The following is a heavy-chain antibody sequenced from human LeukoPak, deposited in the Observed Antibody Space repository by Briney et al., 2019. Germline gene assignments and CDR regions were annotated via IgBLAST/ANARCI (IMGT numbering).Heavy chain of an antibody. CDR3: ATLRGASTAVFDS. D-gene: IGHD2-21*02. V-gene: IGHV4-59*08. J-gene: IGHJ4*02. CDR1: GGSISSDD. CDR2: IHYSGAT. Sequence: AETLTLTCTVSGGSISSDDWSWIRQSPGKRLEWIGYIHYSGATNYGPSLKSRVTISVDTSKNQFSLKLSSVTAADTALYYCATLRGASTAVFDSWGQGTLVTVSS.